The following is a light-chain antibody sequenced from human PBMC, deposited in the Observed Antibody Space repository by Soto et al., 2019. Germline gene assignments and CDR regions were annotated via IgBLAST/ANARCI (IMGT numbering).Light chain of an antibody. Sequence: DIQMTQSPSSLSAFVGDRVTITCRASQRIANFLNWYQQKPGQAPQLLVYGAFSLKSGVRSRFSGSGSGTDFTLTISSLQPEDFATYYCQQSYNTPRTFGQGTNVEIK. CDR1: QRIANF. J-gene: IGKJ2*01. CDR3: QQSYNTPRT. CDR2: GAF. V-gene: IGKV1-39*01.